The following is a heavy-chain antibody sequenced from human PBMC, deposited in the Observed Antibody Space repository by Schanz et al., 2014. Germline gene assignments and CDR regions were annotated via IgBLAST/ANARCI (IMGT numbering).Heavy chain of an antibody. Sequence: QVQLVQSGAEMKKPGASVKVSCKASGYTFTGCYMHWVRQAPGQGLEWMGKIIPVHNIATYAQRFQGRVSITADKSTSTAYMELTSLRSEDTAVYYCAGTYCSSTSCYTGYYYMDVWGKGTTVTVSS. V-gene: IGHV1-69*09. J-gene: IGHJ6*03. CDR3: AGTYCSSTSCYTGYYYMDV. CDR1: GYTFTGCY. CDR2: IIPVHNIA. D-gene: IGHD2-2*02.